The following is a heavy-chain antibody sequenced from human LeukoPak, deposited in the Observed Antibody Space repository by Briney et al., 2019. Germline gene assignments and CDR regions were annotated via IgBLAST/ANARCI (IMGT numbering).Heavy chain of an antibody. D-gene: IGHD1-1*01. CDR1: GGSISSYY. CDR2: IYTSGST. CDR3: ARDSVQLERRYYYYYGMDV. V-gene: IGHV4-4*07. J-gene: IGHJ6*02. Sequence: PSETLSLTCTVSGGSISSYYWSWIRQPAGKGLEWIGRIYTSGSTNYNPSLKSRVTISVDTSKNQFSLKLSSVTAADTAVYYCARDSVQLERRYYYYYGMDVWGQGTTVTVSS.